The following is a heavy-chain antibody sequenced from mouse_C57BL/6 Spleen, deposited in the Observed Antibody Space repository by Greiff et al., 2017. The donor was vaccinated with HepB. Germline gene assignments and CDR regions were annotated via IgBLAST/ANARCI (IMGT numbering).Heavy chain of an antibody. J-gene: IGHJ3*01. CDR2: IYPGDGDT. CDR3: ARTLYYSNYGWFAY. D-gene: IGHD2-5*01. Sequence: QVQLQQSGAELVKPGASVKISCKASGYAFSSYWMNWVKQRPGKGLEWIGQIYPGDGDTNYNGKFKGKATLTADKSSSTAYMQLSSLTSEDSAVYFCARTLYYSNYGWFAYWGQGTLVTVSA. V-gene: IGHV1-80*01. CDR1: GYAFSSYW.